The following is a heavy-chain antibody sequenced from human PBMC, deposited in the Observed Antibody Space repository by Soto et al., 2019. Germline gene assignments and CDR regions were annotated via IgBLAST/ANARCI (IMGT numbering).Heavy chain of an antibody. Sequence: QVQLVQSGAEVKKPGASMKVSCKASGYTFISYEIQWVRQAPGQRLEWVGWINTANGNTAYAENFLGRATITSDTAASTVYMELRSLTSDDTAVYYCARETPESADDYWGQGTLVTVSS. D-gene: IGHD2-2*01. CDR1: GYTFISYE. J-gene: IGHJ4*02. V-gene: IGHV1-3*04. CDR3: ARETPESADDY. CDR2: INTANGNT.